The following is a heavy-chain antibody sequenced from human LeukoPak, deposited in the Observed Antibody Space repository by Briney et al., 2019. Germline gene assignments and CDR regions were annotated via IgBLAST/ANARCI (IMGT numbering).Heavy chain of an antibody. Sequence: GRSLRLSCAASGFTFGSYWMHWVRQAPGKGLVWVSRINSGGSTITFSDSVKGRFTISRDNAKNTLLLQVNSLRAEDTAVYYCAREKNAALDYWGQGTLVTVSS. CDR2: INSGGSTI. CDR3: AREKNAALDY. D-gene: IGHD2-15*01. CDR1: GFTFGSYW. J-gene: IGHJ4*02. V-gene: IGHV3-74*01.